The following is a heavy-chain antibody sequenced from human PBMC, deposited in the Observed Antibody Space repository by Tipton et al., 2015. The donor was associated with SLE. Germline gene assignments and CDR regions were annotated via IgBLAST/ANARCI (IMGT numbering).Heavy chain of an antibody. J-gene: IGHJ4*02. CDR3: ARDLSRARGC. V-gene: IGHV1-69*06. CDR2: IIPIFGTT. CDR1: GDTSTRYA. D-gene: IGHD3-10*01. Sequence: QVQLVQSGAEVKKPGSSVKVSCEAAGDTSTRYAITWVRQAPGQGLEWMGLIIPIFGTTKYAQKFQGRVTITADRSSRTAYMELSSLRSEDTAVYYCARDLSRARGCWGQGTLVTVSS.